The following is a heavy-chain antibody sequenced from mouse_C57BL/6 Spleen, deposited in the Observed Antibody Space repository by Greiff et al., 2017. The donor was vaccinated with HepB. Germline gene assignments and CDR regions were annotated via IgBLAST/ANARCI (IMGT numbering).Heavy chain of an antibody. CDR2: ISDGGSYT. CDR3: AREGYYGYDDAMDY. V-gene: IGHV5-4*01. Sequence: EVQLVESGGGLVKPGGSLKLSCAASGFTFSSYAMSWVRQTPEKRLEWVATISDGGSYTYYPDNVKGRFTISRDNAKNNLYLQMSHLKSEDTAMYYCAREGYYGYDDAMDYWGQGTSVTVSS. D-gene: IGHD2-2*01. J-gene: IGHJ4*01. CDR1: GFTFSSYA.